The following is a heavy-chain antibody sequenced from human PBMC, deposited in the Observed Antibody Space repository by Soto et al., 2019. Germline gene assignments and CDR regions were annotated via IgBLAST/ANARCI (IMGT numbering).Heavy chain of an antibody. CDR1: GGSISSSSYY. J-gene: IGHJ6*02. CDR3: ARHAEGYCSGGSCYYYYYYGMDV. CDR2: IYYSGST. Sequence: SETLSLTCTVSGGSISSSSYYWGWIRQPPGKVLEWIGSIYYSGSTYYNPSLKSRVTISVDTSKNQFSLKLSSVTAADTAVYYCARHAEGYCSGGSCYYYYYYGMDVWGQGTTVTVSS. D-gene: IGHD2-15*01. V-gene: IGHV4-39*01.